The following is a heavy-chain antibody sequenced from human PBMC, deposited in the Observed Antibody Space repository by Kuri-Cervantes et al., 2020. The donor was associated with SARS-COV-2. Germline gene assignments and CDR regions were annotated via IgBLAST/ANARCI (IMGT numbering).Heavy chain of an antibody. Sequence: GESLKISCAASGFTFSDYYMSWIRQAPGKGLEWVSYISSSSSYTNYADSVKGRFTISRDNAKNSLYLQMNSLRAEDTAVYYCARGYCSSTSCPPYYYYGMDVWGQGTTVTVSS. D-gene: IGHD2-2*01. CDR3: ARGYCSSTSCPPYYYYGMDV. CDR1: GFTFSDYY. V-gene: IGHV3-11*05. CDR2: ISSSSSYT. J-gene: IGHJ6*02.